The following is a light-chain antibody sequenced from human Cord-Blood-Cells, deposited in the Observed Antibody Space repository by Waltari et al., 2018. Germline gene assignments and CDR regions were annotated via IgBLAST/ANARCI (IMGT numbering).Light chain of an antibody. V-gene: IGLV2-23*01. CDR1: SSHVGRYNL. CDR2: EGS. Sequence: QSALTQPASVSGSPGQSITISCTRTSSHVGRYNLVSWYQQHPGKAPKLMIYEGSKRPSGVSNRCSGSKSGNTASLTISGLQAEDEADYYCCSYAGRSTWVFGGGTKLTVL. CDR3: CSYAGRSTWV. J-gene: IGLJ3*02.